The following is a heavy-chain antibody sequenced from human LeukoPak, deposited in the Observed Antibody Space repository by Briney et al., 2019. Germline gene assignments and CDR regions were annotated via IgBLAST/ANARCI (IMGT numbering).Heavy chain of an antibody. CDR1: GYTFTSYD. CDR2: MNPNSGNT. CDR3: ARGRRWPFSGSYLGY. J-gene: IGHJ4*02. D-gene: IGHD1-26*01. V-gene: IGHV1-8*01. Sequence: ASVKVSCKASGYTFTSYDINWVRQATGQGPEWMGWMNPNSGNTGYAQKFQGRVTMTRNTSISTAYMELSSLRSEDTAVYYCARGRRWPFSGSYLGYWGQGTLVTVSS.